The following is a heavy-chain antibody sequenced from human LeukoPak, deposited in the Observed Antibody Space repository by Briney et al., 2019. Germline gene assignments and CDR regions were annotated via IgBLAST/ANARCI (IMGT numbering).Heavy chain of an antibody. CDR2: ISGSGGST. CDR1: GFTFSSYA. V-gene: IGHV3-23*01. Sequence: GGSLRLSCAASGFTFSSYAMSWVRQAPGKGLEWVSAISGSGGSTYYADSVKGRFTISRDNSKNTLYLQMSSLRAEDAAVYYCAKDSYYGSSNPGDVWGQGTTVTVSS. D-gene: IGHD3-10*01. CDR3: AKDSYYGSSNPGDV. J-gene: IGHJ6*02.